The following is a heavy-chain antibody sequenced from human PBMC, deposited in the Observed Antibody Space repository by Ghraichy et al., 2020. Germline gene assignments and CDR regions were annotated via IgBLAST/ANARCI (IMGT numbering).Heavy chain of an antibody. J-gene: IGHJ4*02. D-gene: IGHD2-21*02. V-gene: IGHV3-23*01. Sequence: GGSLRLSCAASGFTFSSYAMSWVRQAPGKGLEWVSAISGSGGSTYYADSVKGRFTISRDNSKNTLYLQMNSLRAEDTAVYYCAKDSKAYCGGDCYSEVDYWGQGTLVTVSS. CDR1: GFTFSSYA. CDR3: AKDSKAYCGGDCYSEVDY. CDR2: ISGSGGST.